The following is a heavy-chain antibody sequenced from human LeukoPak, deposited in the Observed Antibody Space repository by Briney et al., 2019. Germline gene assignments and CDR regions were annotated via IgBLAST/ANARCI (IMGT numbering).Heavy chain of an antibody. CDR2: INPNSGGT. CDR3: ARNIASRPIGDAFDI. CDR1: GYTFTNYY. J-gene: IGHJ3*02. Sequence: ASVKVSCKATGYTFTNYYMVCVRQAPGQGLEWMGWINPNSGGTNYAQKFQGRVTMTRDTSISTAYMELSRLRSDDTAVYYCARNIASRPIGDAFDIWGQGTMVTLSS. D-gene: IGHD6-6*01. V-gene: IGHV1-2*02.